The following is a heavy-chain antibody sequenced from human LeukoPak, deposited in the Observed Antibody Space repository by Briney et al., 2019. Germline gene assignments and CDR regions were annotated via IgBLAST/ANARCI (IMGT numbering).Heavy chain of an antibody. V-gene: IGHV4-59*01. J-gene: IGHJ4*02. CDR1: GGAISSYY. Sequence: SETLSLTCIVSGGAISSYYWSWIRQPPGKRLEWIGYIYYSGNTNYNPSLKSRVTISIDTSKNQFSLKLSSVTAADTAVYYCARVGNGHFDYWGQGTLVTVSS. D-gene: IGHD2-8*01. CDR3: ARVGNGHFDY. CDR2: IYYSGNT.